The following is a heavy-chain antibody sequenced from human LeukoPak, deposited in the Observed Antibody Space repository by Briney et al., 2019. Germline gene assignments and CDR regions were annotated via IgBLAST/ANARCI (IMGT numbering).Heavy chain of an antibody. CDR3: ARSLVVGATYPYH. Sequence: GGSLRLSCAASGFTFSSYGMTWVRQAPGKGLEWVSYISSSSSTIYYADSVNGRFTISRDNAKNSLYLQLNSLRAEDTAVYYCARSLVVGATYPYHWGQGTLVTVSS. D-gene: IGHD1-26*01. CDR1: GFTFSSYG. J-gene: IGHJ5*02. V-gene: IGHV3-48*01. CDR2: ISSSSSTI.